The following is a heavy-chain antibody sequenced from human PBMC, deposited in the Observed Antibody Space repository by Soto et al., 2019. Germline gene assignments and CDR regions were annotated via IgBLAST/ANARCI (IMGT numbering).Heavy chain of an antibody. CDR3: ARNWGTRRSSGFKS. CDR2: IYYSGST. J-gene: IGHJ5*02. V-gene: IGHV4-39*01. D-gene: IGHD6-19*01. CDR1: GGSISSSSYY. Sequence: PSETLSLTCTVSGGSISSSSYYWGWIRQPPGKGLEWIGSIYYSGSTYYNPSLKSRVTISVDTSKNQFSLKLSSVTAADTAVYYCARNWGTRRSSGFKSWGQGTLVTVS.